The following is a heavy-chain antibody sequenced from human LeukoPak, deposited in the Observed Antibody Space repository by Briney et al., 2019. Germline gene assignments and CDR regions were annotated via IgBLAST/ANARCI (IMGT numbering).Heavy chain of an antibody. CDR1: GDSISTYY. CDR2: IYYSGST. D-gene: IGHD3-3*01. Sequence: SETLSLTCTVSGDSISTYYWSWVRQPPGKGLEWIGYIYYSGSTNYNPSLKSRVTRSVDTSKNQFSLKLSSVTAADTAVYYCARRTPLYLMKYDFWSGYSTREDYWGQGTLVTVSS. J-gene: IGHJ4*02. V-gene: IGHV4-59*12. CDR3: ARRTPLYLMKYDFWSGYSTREDY.